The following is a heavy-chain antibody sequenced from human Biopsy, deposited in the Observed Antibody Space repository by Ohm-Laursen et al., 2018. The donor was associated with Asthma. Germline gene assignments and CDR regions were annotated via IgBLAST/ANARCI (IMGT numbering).Heavy chain of an antibody. CDR3: AKSADYYDSTDYLDF. J-gene: IGHJ4*01. D-gene: IGHD3-22*01. CDR1: GFSFDDCA. V-gene: IGHV3-9*01. Sequence: SLRLSCTASGFSFDDCAMHWVRQAPGKGLEWVSSISWNSGNIDYAVSVKGRFTISRDNAKNSLYLQMQSLRPEDTAFYYCAKSADYYDSTDYLDFRGRGTTVTVSS. CDR2: ISWNSGNI.